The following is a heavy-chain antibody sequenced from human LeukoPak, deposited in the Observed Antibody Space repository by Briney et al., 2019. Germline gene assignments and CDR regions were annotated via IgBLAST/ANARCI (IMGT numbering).Heavy chain of an antibody. D-gene: IGHD3-22*01. J-gene: IGHJ4*02. CDR2: IYYSGYT. Sequence: PSETLSLTCTVSGGSISSYYWSWIRQPPGKGLEWIGYIYYSGYTNYNPSLKSRVTISVDTSKNQFSLKLTSVTAADTAVYYCARGVEDYYDSSGYGYWGQGTLVTVSS. V-gene: IGHV4-59*01. CDR1: GGSISSYY. CDR3: ARGVEDYYDSSGYGY.